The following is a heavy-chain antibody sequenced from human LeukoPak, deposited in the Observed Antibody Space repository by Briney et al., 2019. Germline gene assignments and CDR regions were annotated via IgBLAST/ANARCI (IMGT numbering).Heavy chain of an antibody. D-gene: IGHD3-10*01. CDR1: GFTFSNYA. CDR2: ISGSGGST. J-gene: IGHJ4*02. V-gene: IGHV3-23*01. Sequence: GGSLRLSCAASGFTFSNYAMSWVRQAPGKGLEWVSTISGSGGSTYYADSVKGRFTISRDNSKNTLYLQMNSLRAEDTAAYYCAKGSRAQGYYFDFWGQGTLVTVSS. CDR3: AKGSRAQGYYFDF.